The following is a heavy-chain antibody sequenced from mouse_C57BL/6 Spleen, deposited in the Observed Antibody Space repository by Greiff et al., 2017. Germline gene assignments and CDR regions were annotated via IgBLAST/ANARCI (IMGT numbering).Heavy chain of an antibody. D-gene: IGHD2-4*01. J-gene: IGHJ2*01. CDR1: GYTFTSYW. CDR3: ARVRDDYDVYFDY. V-gene: IGHV1-64*01. Sequence: QVQLQQPGAELVKPGASVKLSCKASGYTFTSYWMHWVKQRPGQGLEWIGMIHPNSGSTNYNEKFKSKATLTVDKSSSTAYMQLSSLTSEDSAVYYCARVRDDYDVYFDYWGQGTTLTVSS. CDR2: IHPNSGST.